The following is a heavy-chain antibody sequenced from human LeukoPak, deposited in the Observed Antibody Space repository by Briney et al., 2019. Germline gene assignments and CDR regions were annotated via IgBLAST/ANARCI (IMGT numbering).Heavy chain of an antibody. CDR3: ATFIDY. J-gene: IGHJ4*02. V-gene: IGHV3-48*03. CDR2: ISGGGSTI. CDR1: GFTFSSYE. Sequence: PGGSLRLSCAASGFTFSSYEMDWVRQAPGKGLEWVSWISGGGSTIYYADSLKGRFTISRDNTKNSLYLQMNSLRADDTAVYYCATFIDYWGQGTLVTVSS.